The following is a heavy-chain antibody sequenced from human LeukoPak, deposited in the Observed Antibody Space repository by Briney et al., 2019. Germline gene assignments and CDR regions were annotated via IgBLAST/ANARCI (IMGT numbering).Heavy chain of an antibody. V-gene: IGHV3-23*01. CDR2: ISGSGGGT. CDR1: GFTFSSYA. CDR3: AKPGGIVASWLGYLDY. J-gene: IGHJ4*02. D-gene: IGHD5-12*01. Sequence: GGSLRLSCAASGFTFSSYAMSWVRQAPEKGLEWVSVISGSGGGTFYADSVKGRFTISRDNSKNTLYLQMNSLRAEDTAVYYCAKPGGIVASWLGYLDYWGQGTLVTVSS.